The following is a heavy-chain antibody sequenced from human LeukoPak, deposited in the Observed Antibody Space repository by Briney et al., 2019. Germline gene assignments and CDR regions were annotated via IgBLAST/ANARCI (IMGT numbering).Heavy chain of an antibody. J-gene: IGHJ4*02. D-gene: IGHD6-19*01. Sequence: GGSLRLSCAASGFTFRSYGMHWVRQAPGKGLEWVAVISYDGSNKYYADSVKGRFTISRDNSRNTLYLQMNSLRAEDTAVYYCAQWLVPFWGQGTLVTVSS. V-gene: IGHV3-30*03. CDR2: ISYDGSNK. CDR3: AQWLVPF. CDR1: GFTFRSYG.